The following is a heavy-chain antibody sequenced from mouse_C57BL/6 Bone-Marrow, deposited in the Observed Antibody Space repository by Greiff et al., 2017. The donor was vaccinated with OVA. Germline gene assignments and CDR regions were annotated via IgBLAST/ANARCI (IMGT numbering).Heavy chain of an antibody. CDR2: ISSGSSTI. V-gene: IGHV5-17*01. CDR3: ARPTVVATDFDV. D-gene: IGHD1-1*01. J-gene: IGHJ1*03. Sequence: EVKVVESGGGLVKPGGSLKLSCAASGFTFSDYGMHWVRQAPEKGLEWVAYISSGSSTIYYADTVKGRFTISRDNAKNTLFLQMTSLRSEDTAMYYCARPTVVATDFDVWGTGTTVTVSS. CDR1: GFTFSDYG.